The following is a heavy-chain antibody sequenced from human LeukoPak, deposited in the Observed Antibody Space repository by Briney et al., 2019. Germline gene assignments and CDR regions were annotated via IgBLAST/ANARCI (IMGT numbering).Heavy chain of an antibody. D-gene: IGHD6-6*01. Sequence: GGSLRLSCAASGFTFSSYSMNWVRQAPGKGLEWVSSISSSSSYIYYADSVKGRFTISRDNAKNSLYLQMNSLRAEDTAVYYCARDIAARTQGDAFDIWGQGTMVTVPS. CDR3: ARDIAARTQGDAFDI. CDR2: ISSSSSYI. CDR1: GFTFSSYS. J-gene: IGHJ3*02. V-gene: IGHV3-21*01.